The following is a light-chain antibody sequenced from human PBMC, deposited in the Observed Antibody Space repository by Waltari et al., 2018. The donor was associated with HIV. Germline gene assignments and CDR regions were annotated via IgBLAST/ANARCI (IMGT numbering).Light chain of an antibody. CDR1: TSNIGTNP. Sequence: QSVLTQPPSASGSPGQRGTISCFGSTSNIGTNPVYLYQQLPGAAPRLLIYKNSQRPSGVPDRFSGSKSGTSASLAISGLRSEDEAEYYCATWDDSLSGRWVFGGGTKLTVL. J-gene: IGLJ3*02. CDR2: KNS. V-gene: IGLV1-47*01. CDR3: ATWDDSLSGRWV.